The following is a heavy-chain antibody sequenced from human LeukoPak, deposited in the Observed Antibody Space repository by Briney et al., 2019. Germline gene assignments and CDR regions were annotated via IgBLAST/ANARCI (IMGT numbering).Heavy chain of an antibody. CDR2: IYTSGST. CDR1: GGSISSGSDY. D-gene: IGHD3-22*01. J-gene: IGHJ4*02. V-gene: IGHV4-61*02. CDR3: ARHLSAPLKYYYDSSGSYYFDY. Sequence: SETLSLTCTVSGGSISSGSDYWSWVRQPAGKGLEWIGRIYTSGSTNYNPSLKSRVTISVDTSKNQFSLKLSSVTAADTAVYYCARHLSAPLKYYYDSSGSYYFDYWGQGTLATVSS.